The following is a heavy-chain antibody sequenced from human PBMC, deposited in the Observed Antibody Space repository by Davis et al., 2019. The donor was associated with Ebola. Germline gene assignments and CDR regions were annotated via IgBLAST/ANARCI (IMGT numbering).Heavy chain of an antibody. V-gene: IGHV5-51*01. CDR3: ARHVLDYYYGMDV. CDR2: IYPGDSDT. CDR1: GNSFTTYW. J-gene: IGHJ6*02. Sequence: GESLKISCKGSGNSFTTYWIGWVRQMPGKGLEWMGIIYPGDSDTRYSPSFQGQVTISADKSISTAYLQWNSLKAADTAMYYCARHVLDYYYGMDVWGQGTTVTVSS.